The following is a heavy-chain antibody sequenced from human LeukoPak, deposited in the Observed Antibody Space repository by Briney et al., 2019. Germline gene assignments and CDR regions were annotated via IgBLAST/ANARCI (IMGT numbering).Heavy chain of an antibody. CDR1: GYTLTELS. J-gene: IGHJ3*02. CDR2: FDPEDGET. CDR3: ATDSLYSSSWYKAFDI. Sequence: ASVKVSCKVSGYTLTELSMHWVRQAPGIGLEWMGGFDPEDGETIYAQKFQGRVTMTEDTSTDTAYMELSSLRSEDTAVYYCATDSLYSSSWYKAFDIWGQGTMVTVSS. D-gene: IGHD6-13*01. V-gene: IGHV1-24*01.